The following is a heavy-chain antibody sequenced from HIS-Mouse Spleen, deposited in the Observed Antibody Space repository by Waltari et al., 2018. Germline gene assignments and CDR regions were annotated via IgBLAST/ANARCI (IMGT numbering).Heavy chain of an antibody. CDR2: ICTSGST. D-gene: IGHD3-3*01. J-gene: IGHJ3*02. CDR3: ARDFHDFWSGYYGGDKKHDAFDI. Sequence: QVQLQESGPGLVKPSETLSLTCTVSGGSISSYYWSWIRQPAGKGLEWIGRICTSGSTNYTPSLKSRVTMSVDTSKNQFSLKLSSVTAADTAVYYCARDFHDFWSGYYGGDKKHDAFDIWGQGTMVTVSS. V-gene: IGHV4-4*07. CDR1: GGSISSYY.